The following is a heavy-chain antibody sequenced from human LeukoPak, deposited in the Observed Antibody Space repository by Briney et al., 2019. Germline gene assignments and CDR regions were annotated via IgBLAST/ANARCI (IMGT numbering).Heavy chain of an antibody. CDR1: GFTFSSYA. D-gene: IGHD3-10*01. CDR3: ARNSGGSTFFDY. Sequence: GGSLRLSCAAPGFTFSSYAMHWVRQAPGKGLEWVAVISYDGSNKYYADSVKGRFTISRDNSKNTLYLQMNSLRAEDTAVYYCARNSGGSTFFDYWGQGTLVTVSS. J-gene: IGHJ4*02. V-gene: IGHV3-30*04. CDR2: ISYDGSNK.